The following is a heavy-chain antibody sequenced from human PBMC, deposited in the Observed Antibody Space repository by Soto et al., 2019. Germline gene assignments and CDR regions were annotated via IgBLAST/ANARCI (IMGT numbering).Heavy chain of an antibody. CDR3: ARVERVTATTVVDAFDI. CDR2: RSHSGGT. J-gene: IGHJ3*02. CDR1: GGFVSSGSYY. V-gene: IGHV4-34*01. D-gene: IGHD2-21*02. Sequence: QVQLQQWGAGLLKPSETLSLTCAVYGGFVSSGSYYWSWIRQPPGKGLDWIGERSHSGGTHFNPSLKSRVTISVDTSKNQFSLKMRSVTAAATALYYCARVERVTATTVVDAFDIWGPGTMVTVSS.